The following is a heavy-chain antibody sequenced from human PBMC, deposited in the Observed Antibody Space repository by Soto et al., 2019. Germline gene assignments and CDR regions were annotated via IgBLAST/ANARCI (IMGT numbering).Heavy chain of an antibody. Sequence: GASVKVSCKASGYTFTSYAMHWVRQAPGHRLEWMGWINAGNGNTKYSQKFQGRVTITRDTSASTAYMELSSLRSEDTAVYYCAKGRYGDYYYGMGVWGQGTTVTVSS. J-gene: IGHJ6*02. CDR1: GYTFTSYA. V-gene: IGHV1-3*01. D-gene: IGHD4-17*01. CDR2: INAGNGNT. CDR3: AKGRYGDYYYGMGV.